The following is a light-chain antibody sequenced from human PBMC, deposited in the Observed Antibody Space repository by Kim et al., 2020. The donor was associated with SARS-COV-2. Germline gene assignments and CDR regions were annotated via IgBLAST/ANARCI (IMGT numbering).Light chain of an antibody. CDR3: QWYGSSPLPT. V-gene: IGKV3-20*01. CDR2: GAS. Sequence: EIALTQSPGTVCLSPGDRVTLSCRASQSISSEYLAWYQQKPGQVPRLLIWGASNRAGGTPDSMSGSGSGTDFTLTISRLEPEDSAVFYCQWYGSSPLPTLGQGTKVDIK. CDR1: QSISSEY. J-gene: IGKJ1*01.